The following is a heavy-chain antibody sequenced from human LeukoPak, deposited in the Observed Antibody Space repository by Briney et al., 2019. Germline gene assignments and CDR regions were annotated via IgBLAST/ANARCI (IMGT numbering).Heavy chain of an antibody. CDR2: ISYDGGNK. V-gene: IGHV3-30-3*01. CDR1: GFTFSSYA. D-gene: IGHD3-3*01. J-gene: IGHJ6*02. Sequence: GGSLRLSCAASGFTFSSYAMHWVRQAPGKGLEWVAVISYDGGNKYYVDSVKGRFTISRDNSKNTLYLQMNSLRAEDTAVYYCARGNYDFWSGYYYGMDVWGQGTTVTVSS. CDR3: ARGNYDFWSGYYYGMDV.